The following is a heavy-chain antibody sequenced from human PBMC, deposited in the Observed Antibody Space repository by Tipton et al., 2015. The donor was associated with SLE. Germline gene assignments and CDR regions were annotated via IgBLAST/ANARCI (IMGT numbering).Heavy chain of an antibody. CDR1: GGSISSYY. V-gene: IGHV4-59*01. CDR2: IYDIGST. J-gene: IGHJ1*01. Sequence: TLSLTCTVSGGSISSYYWSWIRQPPGKGLEWIGYIYDIGSTNYNPSLKSRVTMSVDTSENQLSLKLTFATAADTAVYYCARARHGGAEYVERWGQGTLVTVSS. D-gene: IGHD3-3*01. CDR3: ARARHGGAEYVER.